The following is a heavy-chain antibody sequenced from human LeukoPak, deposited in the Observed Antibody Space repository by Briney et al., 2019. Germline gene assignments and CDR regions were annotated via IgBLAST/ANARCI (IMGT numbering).Heavy chain of an antibody. Sequence: GGSLRLSCAASGFTFSSYAMSWARQAPGKGLEWVSAISGSGGSTYYADSVKGRFTISRDNSKNTLYLQMNSLRAEDTAVYYCAKDRGFLEWLPYWGQGTLVTVSS. D-gene: IGHD3-3*01. V-gene: IGHV3-23*01. CDR3: AKDRGFLEWLPY. CDR1: GFTFSSYA. J-gene: IGHJ4*02. CDR2: ISGSGGST.